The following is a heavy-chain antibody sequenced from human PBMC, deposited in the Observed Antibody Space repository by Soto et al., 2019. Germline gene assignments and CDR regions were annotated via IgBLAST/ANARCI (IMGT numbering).Heavy chain of an antibody. J-gene: IGHJ5*01. CDR1: GFTFRDYS. CDR2: ITSKSTYI. D-gene: IGHD2-8*01. CDR3: ARSGVAALDS. V-gene: IGHV3-21*06. Sequence: EVQLVESGGGLVKPGGSLRLSCAASGFTFRDYSLNWVRQAPGKGLEWVSSITSKSTYIYYADSVKGRFTISRDNAKSSLYLQMDSVRADDTAVYFCARSGVAALDSWGQGTLVTVSS.